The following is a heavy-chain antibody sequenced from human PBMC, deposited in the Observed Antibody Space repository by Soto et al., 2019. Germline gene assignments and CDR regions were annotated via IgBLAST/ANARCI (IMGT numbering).Heavy chain of an antibody. J-gene: IGHJ4*02. CDR2: IKQDGSEK. V-gene: IGHV3-7*01. Sequence: GGSLRLSCAASGFTFSSYWMSWVRQAPGKGLEWVANIKQDGSEKYYVDSVKGRFTISRDNAKNSLYLQMNSLRAEDTAVYYCARESGYGDYGGRGYFDYWGQGTLVTVSS. D-gene: IGHD4-17*01. CDR1: GFTFSSYW. CDR3: ARESGYGDYGGRGYFDY.